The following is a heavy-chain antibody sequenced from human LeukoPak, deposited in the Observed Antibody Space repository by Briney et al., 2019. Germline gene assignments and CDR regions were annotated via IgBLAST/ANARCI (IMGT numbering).Heavy chain of an antibody. CDR2: ISSSGSTM. V-gene: IGHV3-11*04. CDR3: AREPLSFHYYGSGYPDY. D-gene: IGHD3-10*01. CDR1: GFIFSDYY. J-gene: IGHJ4*02. Sequence: GGSLRLSCAASGFIFSDYYMSWIRQAPGKGLEWVSYISSSGSTMYYTDSVKGRFTISRDNAKDSLYLQMNSLRAEDTAVYYCAREPLSFHYYGSGYPDYWGQGTLVTVSS.